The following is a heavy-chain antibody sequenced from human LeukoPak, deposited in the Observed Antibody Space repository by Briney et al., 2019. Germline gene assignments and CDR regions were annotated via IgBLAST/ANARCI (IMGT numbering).Heavy chain of an antibody. CDR2: ISGSGGST. D-gene: IGHD3-3*01. CDR1: GFTFSSYA. Sequence: GGSLRLSCAASGFTFSSYAMSWVCQAPGKGLEWVSAISGSGGSTYYADSVKGRFTISRDNSKNTLYLQMNSLRAEDTAVYYCAKGRYYDFWSAPGYWGQGTLVTVSS. CDR3: AKGRYYDFWSAPGY. V-gene: IGHV3-23*01. J-gene: IGHJ4*02.